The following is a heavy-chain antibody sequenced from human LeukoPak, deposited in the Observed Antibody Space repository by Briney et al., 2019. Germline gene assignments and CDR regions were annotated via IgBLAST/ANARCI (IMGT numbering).Heavy chain of an antibody. CDR2: ISSSSTYI. CDR3: ARGSPNLFDY. V-gene: IGHV3-21*01. CDR1: GFTFSSYS. D-gene: IGHD1-14*01. J-gene: IGHJ4*02. Sequence: PGGSLRLSCAASGFTFSSYSMNWVRQAPEKGLEWVSSISSSSTYIYYADSVKGRFTISRDNAKNSLYLQMNSLRDEDTAVYYCARGSPNLFDYWGQGTLVTVSS.